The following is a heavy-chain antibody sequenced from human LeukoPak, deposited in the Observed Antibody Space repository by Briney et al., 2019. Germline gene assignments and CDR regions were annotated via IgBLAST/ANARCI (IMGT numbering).Heavy chain of an antibody. Sequence: GGSLRLSCAASGFTFSDYYMSWVRQAPGKGLEWVSGITGSGGSTYYADSVKGRFTISRDNSKNTLYLQMNSLRAEDTAIYYCARDERLLSFLKWGQGTLVTVSS. J-gene: IGHJ4*02. CDR1: GFTFSDYY. V-gene: IGHV3-23*01. CDR3: ARDERLLSFLK. CDR2: ITGSGGST. D-gene: IGHD3-3*01.